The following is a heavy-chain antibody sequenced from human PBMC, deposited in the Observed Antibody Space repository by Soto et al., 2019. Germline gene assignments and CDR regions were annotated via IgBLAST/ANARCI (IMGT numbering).Heavy chain of an antibody. Sequence: PGGSLRLSCAASGFTFSSYAMHWVRQAPGKGLEWVAVISYDGSNKYYADSVKGRFTISRDSSKNTLYLQMNSLRAEDTAVYYCARFYYDSSGYLPSPYYYYYGMDVWGQGTTVTVSS. D-gene: IGHD3-22*01. CDR1: GFTFSSYA. V-gene: IGHV3-30*03. J-gene: IGHJ6*02. CDR2: ISYDGSNK. CDR3: ARFYYDSSGYLPSPYYYYYGMDV.